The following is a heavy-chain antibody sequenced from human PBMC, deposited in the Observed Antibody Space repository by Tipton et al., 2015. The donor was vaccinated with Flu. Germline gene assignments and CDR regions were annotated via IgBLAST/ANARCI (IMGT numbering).Heavy chain of an antibody. CDR2: ISGSGGST. CDR3: AKSKYSSGWYEYYYGMDV. Sequence: LRLSCAASGFTFSSYAMSWVRQAPGKGLEWVSAISGSGGSTYYADSVKGRFTISRDNSKNTLYLQMNSLRAEDTAVYYCAKSKYSSGWYEYYYGMDVWGQGTTVTVSS. CDR1: GFTFSSYA. D-gene: IGHD6-19*01. J-gene: IGHJ6*02. V-gene: IGHV3-23*01.